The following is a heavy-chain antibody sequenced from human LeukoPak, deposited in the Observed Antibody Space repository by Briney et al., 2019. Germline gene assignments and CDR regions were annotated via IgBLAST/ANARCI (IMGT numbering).Heavy chain of an antibody. CDR1: DFTFSTSG. CDR2: VSSGGENT. J-gene: IGHJ4*02. D-gene: IGHD3-22*01. CDR3: AKGAYYDL. Sequence: GGSLRLSCASSDFTFSTSGMTWVRQAPGKGLEWVSTVSSGGENTYYADSVKGRFTISRDNSKNTLYLQMNSLRAEDTAVYYCAKGAYYDLWGQGTLVTVSS. V-gene: IGHV3-23*01.